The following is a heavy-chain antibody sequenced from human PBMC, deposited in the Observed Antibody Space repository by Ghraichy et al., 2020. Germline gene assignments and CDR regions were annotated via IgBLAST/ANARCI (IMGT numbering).Heavy chain of an antibody. CDR3: ARGGFTYTTAFGTFDD. V-gene: IGHV4-59*01. J-gene: IGHJ4*02. CDR2: IYYSGIT. Sequence: ESLNISCSVFGTPITSYYWSWVRQPPGKGLEYLGYIYYSGITDYNPSLKSRASMSVDMSKNQFSLKLSSVTAADTAVYYCARGGFTYTTAFGTFDDWGQGTLVTVSS. D-gene: IGHD1-7*01. CDR1: GTPITSYY.